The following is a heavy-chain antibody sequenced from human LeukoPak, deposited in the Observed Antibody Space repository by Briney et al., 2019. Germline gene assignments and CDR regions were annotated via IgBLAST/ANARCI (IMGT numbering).Heavy chain of an antibody. CDR2: ISYDGSNK. V-gene: IGHV3-30*18. CDR1: GFIFSSYG. J-gene: IGHJ4*02. CDR3: AKDSGYSDY. Sequence: GRSLRLSCAASGFIFSSYGMHWGRQAPGKGLEWVAVISYDGSNKYYADSVKCRFTISRDNSKNTLYLQMNSLRAEDTAVYYCAKDSGYSDYWGQGTLVTVSS. D-gene: IGHD3-22*01.